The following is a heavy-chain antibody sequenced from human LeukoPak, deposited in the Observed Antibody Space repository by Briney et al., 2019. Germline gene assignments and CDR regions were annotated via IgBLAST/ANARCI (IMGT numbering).Heavy chain of an antibody. CDR2: IIPILGIA. Sequence: ASVKVSCKASGGTFISYTISWVRQAPGQGQEWRGGIIPILGIANYAQKFQGRVTITADKSTSTAYMELSSLRSEDTAVYYCAREDIVVEPAAPTTWGQGTLVTVSS. V-gene: IGHV1-69*04. CDR1: GGTFISYT. J-gene: IGHJ4*02. CDR3: AREDIVVEPAAPTT. D-gene: IGHD2-2*01.